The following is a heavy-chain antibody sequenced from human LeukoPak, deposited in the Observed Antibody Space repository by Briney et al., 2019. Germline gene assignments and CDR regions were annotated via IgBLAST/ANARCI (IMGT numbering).Heavy chain of an antibody. J-gene: IGHJ3*02. CDR3: AKDRVPAAGDDAFDI. CDR2: ISGSGIST. D-gene: IGHD2-2*01. Sequence: GGSLRLSCAASGFTFSSYAMSWVRLAPGKGLEWVSGISGSGISTYYVDPVKGRFTISRDNSKNTLYLQMNSLRAEDTAVYYCAKDRVPAAGDDAFDIWGQGTMVTVSS. CDR1: GFTFSSYA. V-gene: IGHV3-23*01.